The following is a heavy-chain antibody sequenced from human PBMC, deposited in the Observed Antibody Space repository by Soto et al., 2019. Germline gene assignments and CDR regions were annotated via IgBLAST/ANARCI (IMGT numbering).Heavy chain of an antibody. J-gene: IGHJ4*02. CDR3: ARIPKYSNGWYYFDY. Sequence: SGPTLVNPTQTLTLTCTFSGFSLSTSGMCVSWIRQPPGKALEWLALIDWDDDKYYSTSLKTRLTISKDTSKNQVVLTMTNMDPVDAATYYCARIPKYSNGWYYFDYWGQGTLVTVSS. D-gene: IGHD6-19*01. CDR1: GFSLSTSGMC. V-gene: IGHV2-70*01. CDR2: IDWDDDK.